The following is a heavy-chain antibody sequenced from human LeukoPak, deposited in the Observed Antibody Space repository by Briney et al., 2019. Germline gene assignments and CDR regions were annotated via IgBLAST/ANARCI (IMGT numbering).Heavy chain of an antibody. CDR1: GYTFTSYG. CDR3: ARVAVAAATLSDY. Sequence: ASVKVSCKASGYTFTSYGISWVRQAPGQGLEWMGWISAYNGNTNYAQKLQGRVTMTTDTSTSTDYMELRSLRSDDTAVYYCARVAVAAATLSDYWGQGTLVTVST. V-gene: IGHV1-18*01. D-gene: IGHD6-19*01. CDR2: ISAYNGNT. J-gene: IGHJ4*02.